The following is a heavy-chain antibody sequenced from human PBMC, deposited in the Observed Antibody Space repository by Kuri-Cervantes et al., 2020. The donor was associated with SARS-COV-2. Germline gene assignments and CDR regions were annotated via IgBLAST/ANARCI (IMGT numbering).Heavy chain of an antibody. CDR2: IIPIFGTA. J-gene: IGHJ6*03. D-gene: IGHD6-13*01. CDR3: ATNIAAAGLYYYMDV. CDR1: GYTFTGYY. Sequence: SVKVSCKASGYTFTGYYMHWVRQAPGQGLEWMGGIIPIFGTANYAQKFQGRVTITADESTSTAYMELSSLRSEDTAVYYCATNIAAAGLYYYMDVWGKGTTVTVSS. V-gene: IGHV1-69*13.